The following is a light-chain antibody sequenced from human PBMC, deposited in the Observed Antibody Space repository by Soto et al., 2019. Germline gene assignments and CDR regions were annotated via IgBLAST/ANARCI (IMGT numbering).Light chain of an antibody. CDR3: QQSYSTPPT. CDR2: AAS. CDR1: QSISSY. J-gene: IGKJ2*01. V-gene: IGKV1-39*01. Sequence: DIQMTQSPSSLSASVGDRVTITCRASQSISSYLNWYQQKPGKAPKFLIYAASSLQSGVPSRFSGSGSGTDFTLTISSLQPEDFATYYCQQSYSTPPTFVQGTKLEIK.